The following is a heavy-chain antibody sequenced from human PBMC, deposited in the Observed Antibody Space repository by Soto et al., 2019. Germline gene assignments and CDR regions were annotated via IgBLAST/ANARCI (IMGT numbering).Heavy chain of an antibody. CDR2: ISGSGSST. D-gene: IGHD6-19*01. CDR3: ARDSSPPSGWYAERPPESDFFDS. Sequence: GGSLRLSCAASGFTFSSYVMSWVRQAPGKGLEWVSNISGSGSSTNYADSVKGRFTISRDNSKNTLYLQMDSLRVEDTAIFYCARDSSPPSGWYAERPPESDFFDSWGQGTLVTVSS. CDR1: GFTFSSYV. V-gene: IGHV3-23*01. J-gene: IGHJ4*02.